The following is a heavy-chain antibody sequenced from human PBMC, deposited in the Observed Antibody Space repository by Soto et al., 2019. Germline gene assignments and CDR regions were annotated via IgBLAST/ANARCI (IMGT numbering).Heavy chain of an antibody. J-gene: IGHJ6*03. CDR3: EKVGPTVTKGYYYMDV. CDR1: GFTFSSYA. D-gene: IGHD4-17*01. V-gene: IGHV3-23*01. CDR2: ISGSGGST. Sequence: EVQLLESGGGLVQPGGSLRLSCAASGFTFSSYAMSWVRQAPGKGLEWVSAISGSGGSTYYADSVKGRFTISRDNSKNTLYLQMNSLRAEDTAVYYCEKVGPTVTKGYYYMDVWGKGTKVTVSS.